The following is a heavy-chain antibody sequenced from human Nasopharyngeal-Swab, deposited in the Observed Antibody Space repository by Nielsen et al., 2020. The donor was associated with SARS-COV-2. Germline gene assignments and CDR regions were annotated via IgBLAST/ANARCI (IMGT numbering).Heavy chain of an antibody. V-gene: IGHV3-7*03. CDR2: IKQDGSEK. D-gene: IGHD2-15*01. J-gene: IGHJ4*02. CDR3: ARPPGYCSGGSCYS. CDR1: EFTFSSYW. Sequence: GESLKISCAASEFTFSSYWMSWVRQAPGKGLEWVANIKQDGSEKYYVDSVKGRFTISRDNAKNSLYLQMNSLRAEDTAVYYCARPPGYCSGGSCYSWGQGTLVTVSS.